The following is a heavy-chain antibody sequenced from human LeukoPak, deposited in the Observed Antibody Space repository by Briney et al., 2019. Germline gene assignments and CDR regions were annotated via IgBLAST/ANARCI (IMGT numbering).Heavy chain of an antibody. J-gene: IGHJ4*02. CDR3: TTEGYYGSGSYSDY. D-gene: IGHD3-10*01. CDR2: IKSKTDGGTT. Sequence: GGSLRLSCAASGFTFSNAWMIWVRQAPGKGLEWVRRIKSKTDGGTTDYAAPVKGRFTISRDDSKNTLYLQMNSLKTEDTAVYYCTTEGYYGSGSYSDYWGQGTLVTVSS. V-gene: IGHV3-15*01. CDR1: GFTFSNAW.